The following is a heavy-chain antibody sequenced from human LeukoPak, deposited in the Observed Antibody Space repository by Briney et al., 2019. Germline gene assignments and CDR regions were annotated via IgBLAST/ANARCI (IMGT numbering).Heavy chain of an antibody. CDR3: ARRTRYYYYMDV. V-gene: IGHV4-39*01. CDR1: GGSISSSSYY. CDR2: ICYSGST. J-gene: IGHJ6*03. Sequence: KPSETLSPTCTVSGGSISSSSYYWGWIRQPPAKGLEWIGSICYSGSTYYNPSLKSRVTISVDTSKNQFSLKLRSVTAADTAVYYCARRTRYYYYMDVWGKGTTVTVSS.